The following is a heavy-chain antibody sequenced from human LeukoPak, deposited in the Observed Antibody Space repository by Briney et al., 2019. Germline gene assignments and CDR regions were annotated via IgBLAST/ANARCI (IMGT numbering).Heavy chain of an antibody. CDR3: AKAAGRGYNYGDYFDY. CDR2: ISGSGGGT. Sequence: GGSLRLSCAASGFTFSNSAMSWVRQAPGKGLEWVSAISGSGGGTYYADSVKGRFTISRDNSKNTLYVQMNSLRAADTAVYYCAKAAGRGYNYGDYFDYWGQGTLVAVSS. D-gene: IGHD5-18*01. V-gene: IGHV3-23*01. CDR1: GFTFSNSA. J-gene: IGHJ4*02.